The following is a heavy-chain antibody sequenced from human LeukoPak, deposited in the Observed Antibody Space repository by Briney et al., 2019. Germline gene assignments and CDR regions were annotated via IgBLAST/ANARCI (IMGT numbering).Heavy chain of an antibody. V-gene: IGHV3-11*01. Sequence: GGSLRLSCAASGFTFSDYYMSWIRQAPGKGLEWVSYISSSGSTIYYADSVKGRFTISRDNAKNSLYLQMNSLRAEDTAVYYCARVPYSSSHTYYYYMDVWGKGTTVTVSS. J-gene: IGHJ6*03. CDR1: GFTFSDYY. D-gene: IGHD6-6*01. CDR3: ARVPYSSSHTYYYYMDV. CDR2: ISSSGSTI.